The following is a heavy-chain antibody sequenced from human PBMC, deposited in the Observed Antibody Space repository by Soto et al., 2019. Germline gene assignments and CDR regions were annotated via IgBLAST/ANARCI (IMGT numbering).Heavy chain of an antibody. CDR3: ARAATYYYGSGSYYSLDY. D-gene: IGHD3-10*01. J-gene: IGHJ4*02. CDR1: GGSISSGGYY. CDR2: IYYSGSA. V-gene: IGHV4-31*03. Sequence: SSETLSLTCTVSGGSISSGGYYWSWIRQHPGKGLEWIGYIYYSGSAYYNPSLKSRVTISVDTSKNQFSLKLSSVTAADTAVYYCARAATYYYGSGSYYSLDYWGQGTLVTVSS.